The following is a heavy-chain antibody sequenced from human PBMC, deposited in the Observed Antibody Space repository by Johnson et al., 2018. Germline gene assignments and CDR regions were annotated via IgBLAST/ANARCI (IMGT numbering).Heavy chain of an antibody. CDR2: IYSGGST. V-gene: IGHV3-66*02. Sequence: VRLVESGGGLVQPGGSLRLSCAASGFTVSSNYMSWVRQAPGKGLEWVSVIYSGGSTYYADSVKGRFTISRDNSKNTLYLQMNSLRAEDTAVYYCARDSPVHSSRAFDIWGQGTMVTVSS. J-gene: IGHJ3*02. CDR1: GFTVSSNY. D-gene: IGHD2-15*01. CDR3: ARDSPVHSSRAFDI.